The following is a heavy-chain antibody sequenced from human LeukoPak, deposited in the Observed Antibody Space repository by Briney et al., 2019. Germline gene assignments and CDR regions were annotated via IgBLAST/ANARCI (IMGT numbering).Heavy chain of an antibody. Sequence: GGSLRLSCAASGFTVSSNYMSWVRQAPGKGLEWVSVIYSGGSTYYADSVKGRFTISRDNSKNTLYLQMNSLRAEDTAVYYCARDGRLSRYSSSWYYFDYWGQGTLVTVSS. V-gene: IGHV3-53*01. CDR1: GFTVSSNY. CDR3: ARDGRLSRYSSSWYYFDY. D-gene: IGHD6-13*01. J-gene: IGHJ4*02. CDR2: IYSGGST.